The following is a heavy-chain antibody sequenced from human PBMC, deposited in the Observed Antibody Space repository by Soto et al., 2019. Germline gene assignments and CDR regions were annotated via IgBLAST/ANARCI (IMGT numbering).Heavy chain of an antibody. CDR1: GFTFSDYY. CDR2: ISSSSSYT. CDR3: ARDSWPYDSSGYYSLDY. J-gene: IGHJ4*02. V-gene: IGHV3-11*06. Sequence: VGSLRLSCAASGFTFSDYYMSWIRQAPGKGLEWVSYISSSSSYTNYADSVKGRFTISRDNAKNSLYLQMNSLRAEDTAVYYCARDSWPYDSSGYYSLDYWGQGTPVTVSS. D-gene: IGHD3-22*01.